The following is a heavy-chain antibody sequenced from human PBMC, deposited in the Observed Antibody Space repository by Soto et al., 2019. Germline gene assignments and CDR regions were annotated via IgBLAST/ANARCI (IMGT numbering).Heavy chain of an antibody. D-gene: IGHD3-9*01. CDR3: ARTPYYDILPGSTPSLYFDY. Sequence: QLQLRESGPGLVKTSETLSLTCSVSGGSISSGSYHWVWIRQPPGKGLEWIGSVYYSGSTYYNPSLKSLVTISVDTSKNQFSLKLSSVTAADTAVYYCARTPYYDILPGSTPSLYFDYWGQGTLVTVSS. CDR1: GGSISSGSYH. J-gene: IGHJ4*02. CDR2: VYYSGST. V-gene: IGHV4-39*01.